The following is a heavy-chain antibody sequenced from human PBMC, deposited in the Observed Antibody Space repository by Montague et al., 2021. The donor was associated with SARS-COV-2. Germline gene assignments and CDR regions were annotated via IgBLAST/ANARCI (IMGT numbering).Heavy chain of an antibody. D-gene: IGHD3-10*01. CDR3: ARGRRILLWFGEFLSGGDYYGMDV. J-gene: IGHJ6*02. CDR1: GGSFSGYY. CDR2: INHRGST. V-gene: IGHV4-34*01. Sequence: SETLSLTCAVYGGSFSGYYWCWICQPPGKGLEWIGVINHRGSTNSNPSPTSRGTISVYTSKNQFSLYLSPVTAADTAVYYCARGRRILLWFGEFLSGGDYYGMDVWGQGTTVTVSS.